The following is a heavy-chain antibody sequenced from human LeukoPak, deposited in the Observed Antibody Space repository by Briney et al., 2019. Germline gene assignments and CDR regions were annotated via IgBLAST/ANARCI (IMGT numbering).Heavy chain of an antibody. D-gene: IGHD3-3*01. Sequence: AAVKVSCKVSGYTLTELSMHWVRQAPVKGLEWMGGFEPEDGETFYAQKLQGRVTMTEDTSTDTAYMELSSLRFEDTAVYYCATEIFGVVIGGLAYDIWGQGTMVTVSS. CDR2: FEPEDGET. J-gene: IGHJ3*02. CDR1: GYTLTELS. V-gene: IGHV1-24*01. CDR3: ATEIFGVVIGGLAYDI.